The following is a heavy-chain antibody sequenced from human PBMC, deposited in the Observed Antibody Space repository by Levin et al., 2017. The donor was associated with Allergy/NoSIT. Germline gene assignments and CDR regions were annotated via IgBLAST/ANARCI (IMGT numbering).Heavy chain of an antibody. J-gene: IGHJ2*01. CDR3: ARGPSRGVVKIGLWYFDL. CDR1: GYTFTSYY. Sequence: ASVKVSCKASGYTFTSYYMHWVRQAPGQGLEWMGIINPSGGSTSYAQKFQGRVTMTRDTSTSTVYMELSSLRSEDTAVYYCARGPSRGVVKIGLWYFDLWGRGTLVTVSS. D-gene: IGHD3-3*01. V-gene: IGHV1-46*01. CDR2: INPSGGST.